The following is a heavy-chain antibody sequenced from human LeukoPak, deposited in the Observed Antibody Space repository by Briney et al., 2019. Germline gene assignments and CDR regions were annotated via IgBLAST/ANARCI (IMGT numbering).Heavy chain of an antibody. V-gene: IGHV3-9*03. D-gene: IGHD5-18*01. CDR2: ISWNSGSI. Sequence: TGGSLRLSCAASGFTFDDYAMHWVRQAPGEGLQWVSGISWNSGSIGYADSVKGRFTISRDNAKNSLYLQMNSLRAEDMALYYCAKDHGYSYGRGFDYWGQGTLVTVSS. CDR1: GFTFDDYA. J-gene: IGHJ4*02. CDR3: AKDHGYSYGRGFDY.